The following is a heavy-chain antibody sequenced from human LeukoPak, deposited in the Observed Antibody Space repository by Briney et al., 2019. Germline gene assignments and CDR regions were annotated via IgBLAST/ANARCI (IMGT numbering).Heavy chain of an antibody. Sequence: ASVKVSCKASGGTFSSYATSWVRQAPGQGLEWMGGIIPIFGTANYAQKFQGRVTITADESTSTAYMELSSLRSEDTAVYYCARNDPYGSGSYDYYYYGMDVWGKGTTVTVSS. CDR3: ARNDPYGSGSYDYYYYGMDV. CDR2: IIPIFGTA. CDR1: GGTFSSYA. V-gene: IGHV1-69*13. J-gene: IGHJ6*04. D-gene: IGHD3-10*01.